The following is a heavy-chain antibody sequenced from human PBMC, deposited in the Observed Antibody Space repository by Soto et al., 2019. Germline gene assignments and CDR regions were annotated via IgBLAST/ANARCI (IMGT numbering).Heavy chain of an antibody. CDR1: GYTFTSYY. CDR2: INPSGGST. Sequence: QVQLVQSGAEVRKHGASVKVSCKASGYTFTSYYMHWVRQAPGQGLEWMGIINPSGGSTSYAQKFQGRVTMTRDTSTSTVYVELSSLRSEDTAVYYCARQARYCTNGVCSAYGMDVWGQGTTVTVSS. D-gene: IGHD2-8*01. J-gene: IGHJ6*02. V-gene: IGHV1-46*01. CDR3: ARQARYCTNGVCSAYGMDV.